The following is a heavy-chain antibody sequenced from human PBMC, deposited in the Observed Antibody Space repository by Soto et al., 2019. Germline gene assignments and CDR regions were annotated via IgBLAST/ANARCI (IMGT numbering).Heavy chain of an antibody. V-gene: IGHV3-48*01. CDR3: AXDDYYVXV. CDR2: ISSGSTTI. CDR1: GFTFNRYS. J-gene: IGHJ6*03. D-gene: IGHD2-8*02. Sequence: EVQLVESGGGLVQPGGSLRLSCAASGFTFNRYSMSWVRQAPGKGLEWSSYISSGSTTIYYADSMKGRFTISRDNAKXXXXXXXXXXXXXXXXXXYCAXDDYYVXV.